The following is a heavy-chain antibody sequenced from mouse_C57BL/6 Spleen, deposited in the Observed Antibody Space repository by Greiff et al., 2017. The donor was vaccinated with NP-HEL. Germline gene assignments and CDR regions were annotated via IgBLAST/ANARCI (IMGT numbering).Heavy chain of an antibody. CDR1: GYTFTSYN. J-gene: IGHJ1*03. Sequence: QVQLKESGAELVRPGASVKMSCKASGYTFTSYNMHWVKQTPRQGLEWIGAIYPGNGDTSYNQKFKGKATLTVDKSSSTAYMQLSSLTSEDSAVYFCARWSHYGSSFYWYFDVWGTGTTVTVSS. CDR3: ARWSHYGSSFYWYFDV. D-gene: IGHD1-1*01. CDR2: IYPGNGDT. V-gene: IGHV1-12*01.